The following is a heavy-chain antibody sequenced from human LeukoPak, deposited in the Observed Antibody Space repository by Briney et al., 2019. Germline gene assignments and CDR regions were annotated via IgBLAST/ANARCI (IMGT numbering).Heavy chain of an antibody. J-gene: IGHJ2*01. V-gene: IGHV4-59*11. CDR2: IYYSGST. D-gene: IGHD5-24*01. CDR3: AGQMATIDGWYFDL. Sequence: SETLSLTCTVSGGSISSHYWSWIRQPPGEGLEWIGYIYYSGSTNYNPSRKSRVTISVDTSKNQFSLKLSSVTAADTAVYYCAGQMATIDGWYFDLWGRGTLVSVSS. CDR1: GGSISSHY.